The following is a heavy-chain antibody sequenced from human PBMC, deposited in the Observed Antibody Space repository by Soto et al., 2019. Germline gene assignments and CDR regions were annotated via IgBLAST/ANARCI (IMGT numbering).Heavy chain of an antibody. D-gene: IGHD2-15*01. J-gene: IGHJ1*01. CDR1: GFTFSSYG. Sequence: QVQLVESGGGVVQPGRSLRLSCAASGFTFSSYGMHWVRQAPGKGLEWVAVISYDGCDKYYADSVKGRFTISRDNSNNTLYLQMDSLRAEGTAVYYCAKGVVVATTDFQHWGQGTLVTVSS. CDR3: AKGVVVATTDFQH. V-gene: IGHV3-30*18. CDR2: ISYDGCDK.